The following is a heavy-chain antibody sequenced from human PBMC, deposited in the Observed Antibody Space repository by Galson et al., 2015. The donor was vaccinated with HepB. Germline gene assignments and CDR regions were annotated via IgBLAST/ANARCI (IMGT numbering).Heavy chain of an antibody. Sequence: SVKVSCKASGHTFSNYYMHWVRQAPGQGLEWMGVINRSVGTTNYAQKFQGRVTMTRDTSTKTVYMELSSLRSDDTAVYYCARGEHAFDIWGQGTMVTVSS. CDR1: GHTFSNYY. J-gene: IGHJ3*02. CDR2: INRSVGTT. CDR3: ARGEHAFDI. V-gene: IGHV1-46*01.